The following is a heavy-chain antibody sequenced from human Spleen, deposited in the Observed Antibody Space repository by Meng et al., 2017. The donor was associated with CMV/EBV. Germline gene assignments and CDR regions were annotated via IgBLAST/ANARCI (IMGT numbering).Heavy chain of an antibody. CDR1: GFTFSDYY. V-gene: IGHV3-11*04. Sequence: GESLKISCAASGFTFSDYYMSWIRQAPGKGLEWVSYISSSGSTIYYADSVKGRFTISRDNAKNSLYLQMNSLRVEDTAVYYCASDRYCGTTDCYSGFDYWGQGALVTVSS. CDR3: ASDRYCGTTDCYSGFDY. J-gene: IGHJ4*02. CDR2: ISSSGSTI. D-gene: IGHD2-2*01.